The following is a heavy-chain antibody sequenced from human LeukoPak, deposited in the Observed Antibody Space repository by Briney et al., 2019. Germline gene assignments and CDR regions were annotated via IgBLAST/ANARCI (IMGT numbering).Heavy chain of an antibody. CDR2: ISSDGGST. D-gene: IGHD1-26*01. Sequence: GGSLRLSCAASGIIFSNYAMHWVRQGPGKGLECISTISSDGGSTYYAYSVKGRFTISRDNSKNTLYLQMGSLRAEDMAVYYCARGRQGAKTRYFDLWGRGTRVTVSS. J-gene: IGHJ2*01. CDR1: GIIFSNYA. V-gene: IGHV3-64*01. CDR3: ARGRQGAKTRYFDL.